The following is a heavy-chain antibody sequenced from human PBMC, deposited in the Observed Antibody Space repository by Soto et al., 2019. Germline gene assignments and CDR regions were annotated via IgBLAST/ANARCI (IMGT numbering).Heavy chain of an antibody. CDR3: ARTPAAAPLEYYFDY. V-gene: IGHV3-53*04. J-gene: IGHJ4*02. CDR1: GFTVSSNY. CDR2: IYSGGST. D-gene: IGHD6-13*01. Sequence: GGSLRLSCAASGFTVSSNYMSWVRQAPGKGLEWVSVIYSGGSTYYADSVKGRFTISRHNSKNTLYLQMNSLRAEDTAVYYCARTPAAAPLEYYFDYWGQGTLVTVSS.